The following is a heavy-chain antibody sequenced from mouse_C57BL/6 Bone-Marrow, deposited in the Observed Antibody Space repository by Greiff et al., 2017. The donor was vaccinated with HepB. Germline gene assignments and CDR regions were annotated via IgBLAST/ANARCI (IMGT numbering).Heavy chain of an antibody. CDR1: GYSITSGYY. V-gene: IGHV3-6*01. CDR2: ISYDGSN. J-gene: IGHJ4*01. D-gene: IGHD3-2*02. CDR3: ARWSGDYYAMDY. Sequence: EVKLQESGPGLVKPSQSLSLTCSVTGYSITSGYYWNWIRQFPGNKLEWMGYISYDGSNNYNPSLKNRISITRDTSKNQFFLKLNSVTTEDTATYYCARWSGDYYAMDYWGQGTSVTVSS.